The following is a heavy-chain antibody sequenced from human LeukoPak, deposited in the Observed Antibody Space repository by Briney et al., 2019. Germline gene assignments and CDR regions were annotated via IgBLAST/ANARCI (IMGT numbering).Heavy chain of an antibody. CDR3: AREAAGIVGDHDYYYYYMDV. CDR1: GGSISTSNYY. D-gene: IGHD1-26*01. Sequence: PSETLSLTCTVSGGSISTSNYYWGWIRQPPGKGLEWIGNIFYSGSTYYSPSLRSRVTISLDTSRNQFSLKLNSVTAADTAVYYCAREAAGIVGDHDYYYYYMDVWGKGTTVTISS. V-gene: IGHV4-39*07. CDR2: IFYSGST. J-gene: IGHJ6*03.